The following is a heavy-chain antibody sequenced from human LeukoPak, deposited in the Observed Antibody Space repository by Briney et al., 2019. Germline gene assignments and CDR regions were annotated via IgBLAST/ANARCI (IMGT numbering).Heavy chain of an antibody. J-gene: IGHJ5*02. V-gene: IGHV3-21*01. CDR2: ISSSSIYI. CDR3: ARDQTTRASGSYYSWFDP. Sequence: GGSLRLSCAASGFTFSNYNMNWVRQPPGKGLEWVSSISSSSIYIYYADSVKGRFTISRDNAKNSLYLQMNSLRAEDTAVYYCARDQTTRASGSYYSWFDPWGQGTLVTVSP. CDR1: GFTFSNYN. D-gene: IGHD1-26*01.